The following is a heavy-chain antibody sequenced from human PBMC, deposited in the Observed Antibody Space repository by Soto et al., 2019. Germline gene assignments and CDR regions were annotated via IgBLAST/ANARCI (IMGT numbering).Heavy chain of an antibody. V-gene: IGHV1-69*08. CDR3: ARDRITTRGDAFDL. CDR1: GGTFSTSI. CDR2: IIPIPDIT. D-gene: IGHD3-3*01. J-gene: IGHJ3*01. Sequence: QVQLVQSGAEVRKPGSSVKVSCKAPGGTFSTSIISWVRQAPGQGLEWMGRIIPIPDITNYAQKFQGRVTVTADRSTSTASMELTSLKSEDTAVYYCARDRITTRGDAFDLWGQGTMVTVSS.